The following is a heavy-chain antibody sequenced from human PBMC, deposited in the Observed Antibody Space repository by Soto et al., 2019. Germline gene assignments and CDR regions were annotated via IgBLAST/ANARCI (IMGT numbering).Heavy chain of an antibody. D-gene: IGHD3-10*01. V-gene: IGHV4-31*03. Sequence: QVQLQESGPGLVKPSQTLSLTCTVSGGSISSSGYNWSWIRQHPGKGLESIGYIYYSGSSYYHPSLKSRVTISVATSQNLFSLMLSSVTAADTAVYFFARYGSGSYYPTTFDYWGQGTLVTVSS. CDR1: GGSISSSGYN. CDR3: ARYGSGSYYPTTFDY. CDR2: IYYSGSS. J-gene: IGHJ4*02.